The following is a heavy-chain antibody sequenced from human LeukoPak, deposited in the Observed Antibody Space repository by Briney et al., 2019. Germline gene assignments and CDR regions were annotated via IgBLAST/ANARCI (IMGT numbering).Heavy chain of an antibody. J-gene: IGHJ4*02. CDR2: IYTSGST. CDR1: GGSISSSSYY. D-gene: IGHD6-13*01. V-gene: IGHV4-61*02. CDR3: ARASIAAAGKVDY. Sequence: SETLSLTCTVSGGSISSSSYYWGWIRQPPGKGLEWIGRIYTSGSTNYNPSLKSRVTISVDTSKNQFSLKLSSVTAADTAVYYCARASIAAAGKVDYWGQGTLVTVSS.